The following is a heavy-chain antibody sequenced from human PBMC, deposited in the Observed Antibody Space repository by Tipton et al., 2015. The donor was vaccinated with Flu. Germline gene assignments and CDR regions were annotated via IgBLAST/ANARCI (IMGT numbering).Heavy chain of an antibody. Sequence: TLSLTCTVSGGSISSGSYYWSWIRQPAGKGLEWIGRIYTSGSTNYNPSLKSRVTISVDTSKNQFSLKLSSVTAADTAVYYCARSRITMVRGVREAPRYFDYWGQGTLVTVSS. CDR2: IYTSGST. J-gene: IGHJ4*02. CDR3: ARSRITMVRGVREAPRYFDY. V-gene: IGHV4-61*02. D-gene: IGHD3-10*01. CDR1: GGSISSGSYY.